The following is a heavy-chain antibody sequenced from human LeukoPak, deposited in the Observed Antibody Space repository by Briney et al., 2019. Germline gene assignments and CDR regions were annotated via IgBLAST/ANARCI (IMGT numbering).Heavy chain of an antibody. V-gene: IGHV3-74*01. CDR3: ARDRGSSCLDV. Sequence: SGGSLRLSCAASGFTFSSYWMHWVRQAPGKGLVWLSRINSVGSSTSYADSVKGRFTISRDNAKNTLYLQMNSLRAEDTAVYYCARDRGSSCLDVWGKGTTVTVSS. D-gene: IGHD6-13*01. CDR2: INSVGSST. CDR1: GFTFSSYW. J-gene: IGHJ6*04.